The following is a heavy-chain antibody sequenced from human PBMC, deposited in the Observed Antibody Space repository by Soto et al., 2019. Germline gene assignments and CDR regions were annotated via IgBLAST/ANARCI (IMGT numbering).Heavy chain of an antibody. CDR3: ARGLRYSGMDV. V-gene: IGHV4-34*01. CDR2: IDHSGST. J-gene: IGHJ6*02. Sequence: PSETLSLTCAVHRGSFNAYSWTWIRQPPGKGLEWIGEIDHSGSTTYSPSLKSRIIVSVDTSKNQFSLNVSSMTAADTAVYYCARGLRYSGMDVWGQGTTVTVSS. CDR1: RGSFNAYS.